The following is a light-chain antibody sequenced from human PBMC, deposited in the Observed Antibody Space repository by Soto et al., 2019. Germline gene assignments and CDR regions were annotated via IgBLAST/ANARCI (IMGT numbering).Light chain of an antibody. Sequence: EVVMTQSPASLSVSPGERATLSCRASQSVSVNFAWYQQKPGQAPRLLIYDVPNRATGIPARFSGSGSGTDFTLTISSLEPEDFAVYYCQQRSNWPRTFGQGTKVDIK. V-gene: IGKV3-11*01. CDR1: QSVSVN. CDR2: DVP. J-gene: IGKJ1*01. CDR3: QQRSNWPRT.